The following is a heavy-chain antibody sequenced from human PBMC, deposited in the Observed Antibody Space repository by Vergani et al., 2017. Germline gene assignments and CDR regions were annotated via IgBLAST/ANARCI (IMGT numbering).Heavy chain of an antibody. CDR3: AKDTNSMVRGVIIV. J-gene: IGHJ4*02. D-gene: IGHD3-10*01. Sequence: EVQLVESGGGLVQPGGSLRLSCAASGFTFSSYSMNWVRQAPGKGLEWVSYISSSSSTIYYADSVKGRFTISRDNAKNSLYLQMNSLRAEDTALYYCAKDTNSMVRGVIIVWGQGTLVTVSS. V-gene: IGHV3-48*01. CDR2: ISSSSSTI. CDR1: GFTFSSYS.